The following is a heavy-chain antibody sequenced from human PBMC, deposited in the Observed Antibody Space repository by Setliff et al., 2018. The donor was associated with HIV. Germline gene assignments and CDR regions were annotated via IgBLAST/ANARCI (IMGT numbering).Heavy chain of an antibody. Sequence: GASVKVSCKASGYTFFEYYMFWLRQAPGQGLEWMGWINPYNGATKSAHKFQGRVTVTRDTSITTTYMELTRLTSDDAAVYYCARDSGMAVVGTWRRLDPWGQGTLVTVSS. CDR3: ARDSGMAVVGTWRRLDP. V-gene: IGHV1-2*02. CDR2: INPYNGAT. J-gene: IGHJ5*02. CDR1: GYTFFEYY. D-gene: IGHD6-19*01.